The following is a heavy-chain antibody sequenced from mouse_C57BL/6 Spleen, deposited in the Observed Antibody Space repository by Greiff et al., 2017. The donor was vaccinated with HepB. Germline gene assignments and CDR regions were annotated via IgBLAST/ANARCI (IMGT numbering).Heavy chain of an antibody. D-gene: IGHD2-2*01. V-gene: IGHV1-7*01. CDR1: GYTFTSYW. CDR2: INPSSGYT. J-gene: IGHJ1*01. Sequence: VHLVESGAELAKPGASVKLSCKASGYTFTSYWMHWVKQRPGQGLEWIGYINPSSGYTKYNQKFKDKATLTADKSSSTAYMQLSSLTYEDSAVYYCARSRYGYDWYIDVWGAGTTVTVSS. CDR3: ARSRYGYDWYIDV.